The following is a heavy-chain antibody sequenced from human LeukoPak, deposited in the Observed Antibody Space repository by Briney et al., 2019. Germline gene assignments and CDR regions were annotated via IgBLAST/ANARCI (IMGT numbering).Heavy chain of an antibody. Sequence: GGSLRLSCAASGFTFSSYAMSWVRQAPGKGLEWVSAISGSGGSTYYADSVKGRYTISRDNSKNTLYLQMNSLRAEDTAVYHCARVSPYYYGSGSFLQGNYYYGMDVWGQGTTVTVSS. J-gene: IGHJ6*02. V-gene: IGHV3-23*01. CDR3: ARVSPYYYGSGSFLQGNYYYGMDV. CDR1: GFTFSSYA. CDR2: ISGSGGST. D-gene: IGHD3-10*01.